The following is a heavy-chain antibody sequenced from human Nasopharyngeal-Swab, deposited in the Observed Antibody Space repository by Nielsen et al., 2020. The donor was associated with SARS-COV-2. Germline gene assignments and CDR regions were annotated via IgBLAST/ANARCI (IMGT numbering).Heavy chain of an antibody. CDR1: GDTFTSYG. J-gene: IGHJ5*02. D-gene: IGHD6-13*01. Sequence: GSLKVSCKASGDTFTSYGISWVRQAPGQGLEWMGWISAYNGNTNYAQKLQGRVTMTTDASTSKAYMELRSLRSDDTAVYYCARASIAAAGTGGDPWGQGTLVTVSS. V-gene: IGHV1-18*01. CDR3: ARASIAAAGTGGDP. CDR2: ISAYNGNT.